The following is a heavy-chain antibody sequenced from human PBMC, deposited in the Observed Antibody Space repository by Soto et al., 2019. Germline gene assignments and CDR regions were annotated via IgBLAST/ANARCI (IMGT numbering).Heavy chain of an antibody. D-gene: IGHD3-10*01. CDR1: GFTFSDYY. CDR2: ISSSGSTI. J-gene: IGHJ6*03. Sequence: GGSLRLSCAASGFTFSDYYMSWIRQAPGKGLEWVSYISSSGSTIYYADSVKGRFTISRDNAKNSLYLQMNSLRAEDTAVYYCARDKKLLWFEVSDYYYYMDVWGKGTTVTVSS. V-gene: IGHV3-11*01. CDR3: ARDKKLLWFEVSDYYYYMDV.